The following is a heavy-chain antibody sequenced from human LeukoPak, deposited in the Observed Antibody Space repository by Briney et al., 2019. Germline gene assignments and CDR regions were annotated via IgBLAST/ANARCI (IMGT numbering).Heavy chain of an antibody. D-gene: IGHD4-17*01. CDR3: AKDIGDYGGAFDY. Sequence: GRPLRLSCAASGFTFDDYAMHWVRQAPGKGLEWVSGISWNSGSIGYADSVKGRFTISRDNANNSLYLQMNSLRAEDTALYYCAKDIGDYGGAFDYWGQGTLVTVSS. V-gene: IGHV3-9*01. CDR1: GFTFDDYA. CDR2: ISWNSGSI. J-gene: IGHJ4*02.